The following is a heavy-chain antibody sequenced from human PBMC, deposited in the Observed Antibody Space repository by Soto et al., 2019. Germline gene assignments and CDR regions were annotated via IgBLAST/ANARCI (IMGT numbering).Heavy chain of an antibody. J-gene: IGHJ3*02. CDR3: ARGSSRIAKEVADAFEI. V-gene: IGHV3-48*04. CDR1: GFTFSSYS. D-gene: IGHD2-15*01. Sequence: GGSLRLSCAASGFTFSSYSMNWVRQAPGKGLEWVSYISSSSSTIYYADSVKGRFTISRDNAKNSLYLQMNSLRAEDTAVYYCARGSSRIAKEVADAFEIWGQGTMVTVSS. CDR2: ISSSSSTI.